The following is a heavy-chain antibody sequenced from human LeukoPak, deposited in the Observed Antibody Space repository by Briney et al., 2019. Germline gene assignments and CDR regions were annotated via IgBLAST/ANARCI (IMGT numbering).Heavy chain of an antibody. J-gene: IGHJ4*02. CDR3: ITEPHDYGDFTFGY. Sequence: PGGSLRLSCSASDLSFKNVWMSWVRQAPGKGLEWVGRISSKSDGGTTDYAAPVKGRFTISRDDSTNTLSLQMSSLKAGDTALYFCITEPHDYGDFTFGYWGQGTLVTVSS. D-gene: IGHD4-17*01. CDR1: DLSFKNVW. V-gene: IGHV3-15*01. CDR2: ISSKSDGGTT.